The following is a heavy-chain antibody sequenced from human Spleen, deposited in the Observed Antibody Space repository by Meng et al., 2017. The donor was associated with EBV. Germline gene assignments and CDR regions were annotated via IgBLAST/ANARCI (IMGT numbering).Heavy chain of an antibody. J-gene: IGHJ4*02. V-gene: IGHV1-18*01. Sequence: QVPLVQFGAEVKKPGASVKVSCKASGYNFLTYAINWVRQAPGQGPEWMGWISPYNGNTNYAQKLQGRVTMTTDTSTSTAYMELSSLRSEDTAVYYCARGLGGNSYFDYWGQGTLVTVSS. CDR3: ARGLGGNSYFDY. CDR2: ISPYNGNT. D-gene: IGHD4-23*01. CDR1: GYNFLTYA.